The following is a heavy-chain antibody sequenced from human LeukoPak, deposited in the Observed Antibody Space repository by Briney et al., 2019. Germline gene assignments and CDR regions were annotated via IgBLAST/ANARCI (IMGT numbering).Heavy chain of an antibody. D-gene: IGHD3-10*01. J-gene: IGHJ4*02. Sequence: GGSLRLSCAASGFTFSDYYMSWIRQAPGKGLEWVGFIRSKAYGGTTEYAASVKGRFTISRDDSKSIAYLQMNSLRTEDTAVYYCTREATYYYGSGSQTQFDYWGQGTLVTVSS. CDR1: GFTFSDYY. CDR2: IRSKAYGGTT. V-gene: IGHV3-71*01. CDR3: TREATYYYGSGSQTQFDY.